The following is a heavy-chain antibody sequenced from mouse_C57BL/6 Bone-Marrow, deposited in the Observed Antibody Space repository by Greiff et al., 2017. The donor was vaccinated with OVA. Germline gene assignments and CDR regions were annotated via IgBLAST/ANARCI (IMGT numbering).Heavy chain of an antibody. V-gene: IGHV1-82*01. J-gene: IGHJ2*01. D-gene: IGHD1-1*01. CDR2: IYPGDGDT. CDR3: NYYGSSLGY. CDR1: GYAFSSSW. Sequence: LQESGPELVKPGASVKISCKASGYAFSSSWMNWVKQRPGKGLEWIGRIYPGDGDTNYNGKFKGKATLTADKSSSTAYMQLSSLTSEDSAVYFCNYYGSSLGYWGQGTTLTVSS.